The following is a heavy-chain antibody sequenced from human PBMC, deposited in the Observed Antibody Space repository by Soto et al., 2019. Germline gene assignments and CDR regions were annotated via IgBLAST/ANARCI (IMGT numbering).Heavy chain of an antibody. J-gene: IGHJ6*02. CDR2: IIPIFGTA. CDR1: GGTFSSYA. Sequence: SVKVSCKASGGTFSSYAISWVRQAPGQGLEWMGGIIPIFGTANYAQKLQGRVTITADESTSTAYMELSSLRTEDTAVYYCARGGRATAMVRSSKYGMDVWGQGTTVTVSS. D-gene: IGHD5-18*01. CDR3: ARGGRATAMVRSSKYGMDV. V-gene: IGHV1-69*13.